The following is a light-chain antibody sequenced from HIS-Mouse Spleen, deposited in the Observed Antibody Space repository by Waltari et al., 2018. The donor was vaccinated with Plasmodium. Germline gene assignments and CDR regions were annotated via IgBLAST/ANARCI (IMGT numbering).Light chain of an antibody. Sequence: QSALTQPPSASGSPGQSVTISCTGTSSDVGGYNYVSWYQQHPGKSPQLMIYGVSKRPSGVPDRFSGSKSGNTASLTVSGLQAEDEADYYCSSYAGSNNLVFGGGTKLTVL. CDR3: SSYAGSNNLV. CDR2: GVS. V-gene: IGLV2-8*01. CDR1: SSDVGGYNY. J-gene: IGLJ2*01.